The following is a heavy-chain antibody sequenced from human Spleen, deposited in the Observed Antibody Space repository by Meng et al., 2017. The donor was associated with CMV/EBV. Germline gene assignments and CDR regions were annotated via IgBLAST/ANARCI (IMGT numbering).Heavy chain of an antibody. CDR1: GFTFSTYA. CDR2: MSYDGRNK. V-gene: IGHV3-30*04. J-gene: IGHJ4*02. CDR3: ARTNDLDS. Sequence: GESLKISCAASGFTFSTYAMHWVRQAPGKGLEWVEIMSYDGRNKYNSDSVKGRFTISRDNSKNTLFLQMYGLGAEDTAVYYCARTNDLDSWGQGTLVTVSS.